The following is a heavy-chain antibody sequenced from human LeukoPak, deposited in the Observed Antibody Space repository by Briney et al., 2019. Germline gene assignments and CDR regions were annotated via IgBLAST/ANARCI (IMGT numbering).Heavy chain of an antibody. V-gene: IGHV3-21*01. CDR1: GFTFSSYT. D-gene: IGHD2-2*01. CDR2: IRGTGTYI. J-gene: IGHJ4*02. Sequence: GGSLRLSCAASGFTFSSYTMNWVRQAPGKGLEWVSSIRGTGTYIYNADSVKGRFTISRDNAKNSLYLQMNSLRAEDTAVYYCARDYCSSTSCFPSGTNYFDSWGQGTPVTVSS. CDR3: ARDYCSSTSCFPSGTNYFDS.